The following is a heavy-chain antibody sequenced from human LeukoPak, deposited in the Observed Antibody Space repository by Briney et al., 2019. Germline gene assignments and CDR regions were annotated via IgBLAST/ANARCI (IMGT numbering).Heavy chain of an antibody. CDR3: ARGRGAVAGYFDY. CDR2: IYYSGST. CDR1: GGSISSSSYY. V-gene: IGHV4-39*01. D-gene: IGHD6-19*01. J-gene: IGHJ4*02. Sequence: SATLSLTCTVSGGSISSSSYYWGWIRQPPGKGLAWIGSIYYSGSTYYNPSLKSRVTISVDTSKNQFSLKLSSVTAADTAVYYCARGRGAVAGYFDYWGQGTLVTVSS.